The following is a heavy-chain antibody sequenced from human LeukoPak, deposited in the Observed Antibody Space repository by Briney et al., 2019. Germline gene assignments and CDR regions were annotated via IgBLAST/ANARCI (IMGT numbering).Heavy chain of an antibody. J-gene: IGHJ4*02. D-gene: IGHD1-1*01. CDR2: IYYSGTT. V-gene: IGHV4-39*01. Sequence: TSETLSLTCTVSVGSISSSRYHWGWTRQPSGKGLEWIGSIYYSGTTYYNPSLNSRVTISRDTSKNQFSLQLNSVTAADTAVYYCVRHDGRSGGTMGAWDYWGQGSLVTVSS. CDR3: VRHDGRSGGTMGAWDY. CDR1: VGSISSSRYH.